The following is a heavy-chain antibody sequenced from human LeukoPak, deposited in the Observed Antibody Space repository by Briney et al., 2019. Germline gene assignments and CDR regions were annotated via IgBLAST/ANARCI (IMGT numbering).Heavy chain of an antibody. D-gene: IGHD3-3*01. CDR1: GGSFSGYY. CDR3: ARGYGDFWSGYYEFDY. J-gene: IGHJ4*02. V-gene: IGHV4-34*01. CDR2: INHSGST. Sequence: SETLSLTCAVYGGSFSGYYWSWIRQPPGKGLEWIGEINHSGSTNYNPSLKSRVTISVDTSKNQFSLKLSSVTAADTAVYYCARGYGDFWSGYYEFDYWGQGTLVIVSS.